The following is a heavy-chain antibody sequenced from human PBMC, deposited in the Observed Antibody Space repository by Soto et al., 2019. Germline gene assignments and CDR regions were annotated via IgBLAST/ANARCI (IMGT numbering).Heavy chain of an antibody. Sequence: QLQLQESGPGLVKPSETLSLTCTVSGGSISSSSYYWGWIRQPPGKGLEWIGSIYYSGSTYYNPSLKSRVTISVDTSKNQFSLKLSSVTAADTAVYYCASSRTTVTGDGMDVWGQGTTVTVSS. CDR3: ASSRTTVTGDGMDV. D-gene: IGHD4-17*01. CDR2: IYYSGST. J-gene: IGHJ6*02. CDR1: GGSISSSSYY. V-gene: IGHV4-39*01.